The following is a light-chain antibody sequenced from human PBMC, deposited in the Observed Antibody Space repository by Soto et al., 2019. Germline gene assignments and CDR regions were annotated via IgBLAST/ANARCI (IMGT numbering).Light chain of an antibody. CDR2: KAS. V-gene: IGKV1-5*03. J-gene: IGKJ1*01. CDR3: QQYNSYSWT. Sequence: DLQMTPSPSTLSTSVGDRVTIPCRASHNINSWLAWYQQKPGKAPKLLIYKASSLESAVPSRFSGSGSGTEFTLTISSLQPDDFATYFCQQYNSYSWTFGQGTKVDIK. CDR1: HNINSW.